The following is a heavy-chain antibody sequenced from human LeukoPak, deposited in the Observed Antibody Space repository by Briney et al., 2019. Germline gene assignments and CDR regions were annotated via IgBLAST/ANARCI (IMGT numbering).Heavy chain of an antibody. CDR3: ASGTRYGNNFDY. V-gene: IGHV1-69*04. D-gene: IGHD2/OR15-2a*01. CDR1: GGTFSSYA. Sequence: GASVKVSCKASGGTFSSYAISWVRQAPGQGLEWMGRIIPILGIANYAQKFQGRVTITADKSTSTAYMELSSLRSEDTAVYYCASGTRYGNNFDYWGQGTLVTVSS. J-gene: IGHJ4*02. CDR2: IIPILGIA.